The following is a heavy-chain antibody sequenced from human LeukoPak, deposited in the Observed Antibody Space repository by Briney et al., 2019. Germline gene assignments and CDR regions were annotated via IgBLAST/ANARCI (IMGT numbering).Heavy chain of an antibody. CDR3: AKEGRPNSGGGFFDY. V-gene: IGHV3-23*01. CDR2: ISGGGETT. Sequence: GGSLRLSCAASGFTFNNYAINWVRQAPGKGLEWVSSISGGGETTYYADSVKGRFTMSRDNSRSTLYLQMNSLRAEDTAVYYCAKEGRPNSGGGFFDYWGQGTSVTVSS. D-gene: IGHD5-12*01. J-gene: IGHJ4*02. CDR1: GFTFNNYA.